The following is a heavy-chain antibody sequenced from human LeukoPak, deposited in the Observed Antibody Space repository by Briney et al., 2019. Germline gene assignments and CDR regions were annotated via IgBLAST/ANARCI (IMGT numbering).Heavy chain of an antibody. CDR1: GGSISSYY. CDR3: ARTPPIGSRSYLVY. D-gene: IGHD3-10*01. Sequence: PSETLSLTCTVSGGSISSYYWSWIRQPAGKGLEWIGRIYTSGSTNYNPSLKSRVTMSVDTSKNQFSLKLSSVTAADTAVYYCARTPPIGSRSYLVYWGQGTLVTVSS. J-gene: IGHJ4*02. V-gene: IGHV4-4*07. CDR2: IYTSGST.